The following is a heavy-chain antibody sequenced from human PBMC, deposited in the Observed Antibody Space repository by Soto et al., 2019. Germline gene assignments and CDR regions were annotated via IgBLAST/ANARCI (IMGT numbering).Heavy chain of an antibody. V-gene: IGHV4-34*01. CDR3: ARGPSSSWFHHFDY. D-gene: IGHD6-13*01. CDR2: INDSGST. Sequence: QAQLQQWGAGLLKPSETLSLTCAVYGGSFSGYYWSWIRQPPGKGLEWIGEINDSGSTNYNPSLKSRVTISVDTSKNQFSLKLSSVNAADTAVYYCARGPSSSWFHHFDYWGQGTLVTVSS. J-gene: IGHJ4*02. CDR1: GGSFSGYY.